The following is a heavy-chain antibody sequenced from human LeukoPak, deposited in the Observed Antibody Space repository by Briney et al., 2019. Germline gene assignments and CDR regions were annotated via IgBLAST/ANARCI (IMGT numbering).Heavy chain of an antibody. CDR1: GYTLTSYG. Sequence: ASVKVSCKASGYTLTSYGISWVRQAPGQGLEWMGWISAYNGNTNYAQKLQGRVTMTTDTSTSTAYMELRSLRSDDTAVYYCASMIAAAGPALFDYWGQGTLVTVSS. CDR3: ASMIAAAGPALFDY. V-gene: IGHV1-18*01. CDR2: ISAYNGNT. J-gene: IGHJ4*02. D-gene: IGHD6-13*01.